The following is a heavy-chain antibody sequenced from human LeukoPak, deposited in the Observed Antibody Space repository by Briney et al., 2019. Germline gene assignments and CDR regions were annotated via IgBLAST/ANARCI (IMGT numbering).Heavy chain of an antibody. CDR1: GFTFSSYE. CDR3: ARVGSGWAPGDY. V-gene: IGHV3-48*03. D-gene: IGHD6-19*01. CDR2: ISSSGSTI. Sequence: PGGSLRLSCAASGFTFSSYEMNWVRQAPGKGLEWVSYISSSGSTIYYADSVKGRFTISRDNAKNSLYLQMNSLRAEDTAVYYCARVGSGWAPGDYWGQGTLVTGSS. J-gene: IGHJ4*02.